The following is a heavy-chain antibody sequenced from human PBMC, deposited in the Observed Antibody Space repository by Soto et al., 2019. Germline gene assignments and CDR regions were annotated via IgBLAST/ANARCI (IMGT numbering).Heavy chain of an antibody. CDR1: GFTFSSYG. CDR2: IWYDGSNK. D-gene: IGHD3-22*01. V-gene: IGHV3-33*01. J-gene: IGHJ4*02. Sequence: GGSLRLSCAASGFTFSSYGMHWVRQAPGKGLEWVAVIWYDGSNKYYADSVKGRFTISRDNSKNTLYLQMNSLRAEDTAVYYCAREDYYDSSGYFYYLDYWGQGTLVTVSS. CDR3: AREDYYDSSGYFYYLDY.